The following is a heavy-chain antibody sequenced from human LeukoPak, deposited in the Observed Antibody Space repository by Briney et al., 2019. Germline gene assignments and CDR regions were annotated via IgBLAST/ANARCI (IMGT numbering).Heavy chain of an antibody. CDR3: ARVTRGGYDGYFDY. Sequence: PGGSLRLSCAASAFTFSSYSMNWVRQAPGKGLEWVSSTSSSSSYIYYADSVKGRFTISRDNAKNSLYLQMNSLRAEDTAVYYCARVTRGGYDGYFDYWGQGTLVTVSS. CDR1: AFTFSSYS. V-gene: IGHV3-21*01. D-gene: IGHD5-12*01. CDR2: TSSSSSYI. J-gene: IGHJ4*02.